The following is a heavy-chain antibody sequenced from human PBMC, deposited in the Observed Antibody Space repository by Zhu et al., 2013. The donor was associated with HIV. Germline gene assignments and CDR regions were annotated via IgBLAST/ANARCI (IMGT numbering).Heavy chain of an antibody. J-gene: IGHJ6*02. CDR2: ISAYNGNT. CDR1: GYTFTSYG. D-gene: IGHD2-2*01. CDR3: ARDLPSEYQLLSDPEKLYYYYGMDV. V-gene: IGHV1-18*01. Sequence: QVQLVQSGAEVKKPGASVKVSCKASGYTFTSYGISWVRQAPGQGLEWMGWISAYNGNTNYAQKLQGRVTMTTDTSTSTAYMELRSLRSDDTAVYYCARDLPSEYQLLSDPEKLYYYYGMDVWGQGTTVTVSS.